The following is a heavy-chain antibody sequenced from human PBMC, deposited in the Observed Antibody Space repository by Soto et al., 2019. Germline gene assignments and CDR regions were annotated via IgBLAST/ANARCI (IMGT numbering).Heavy chain of an antibody. CDR1: GGSISSSSYY. CDR3: ACSRGYSGYDSSWFDP. J-gene: IGHJ5*02. D-gene: IGHD5-12*01. V-gene: IGHV4-39*01. CDR2: IYYIGST. Sequence: PSETLSLTCTVSGGSISSSSYYWGWIRQPPGKGLEWIGSIYYIGSTYYNPSLKSRVTISVDTSKNQFSLKLSSVTAADTAVYFCACSRGYSGYDSSWFDPWGRGTLVTVSS.